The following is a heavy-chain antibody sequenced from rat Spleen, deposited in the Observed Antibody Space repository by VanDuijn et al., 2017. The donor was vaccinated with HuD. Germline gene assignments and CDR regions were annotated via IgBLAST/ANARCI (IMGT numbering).Heavy chain of an antibody. J-gene: IGHJ2*01. D-gene: IGHD1-7*01. Sequence: EVQLVESGGGLVQPGRSMQLSCAASEFTFSNYDMAWVRQAPTKGLEWVASITYDGSSIYYRDSVKGRFTISRDNAKNTLYLQMDRLRSEDTAPYYCTTMGNYFNYWGQGVMVTVSS. CDR1: EFTFSNYD. V-gene: IGHV5-20*01. CDR2: ITYDGSSI. CDR3: TTMGNYFNY.